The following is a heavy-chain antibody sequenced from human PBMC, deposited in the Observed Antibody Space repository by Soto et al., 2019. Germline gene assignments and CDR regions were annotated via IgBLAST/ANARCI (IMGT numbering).Heavy chain of an antibody. D-gene: IGHD4-4*01. J-gene: IGHJ4*02. CDR1: GDTFSSYS. Sequence: QVHLVQSGAEVGKPGSSVKVSCKASGDTFSSYSFTWVRQAPGQGLEWMGRIIPILGITNYAQKFQGRVTITADKSTSTAYMELSSLRSEDTAVYYCATDKDSTYDYWGQGTLVTVSS. CDR3: ATDKDSTYDY. CDR2: IIPILGIT. V-gene: IGHV1-69*08.